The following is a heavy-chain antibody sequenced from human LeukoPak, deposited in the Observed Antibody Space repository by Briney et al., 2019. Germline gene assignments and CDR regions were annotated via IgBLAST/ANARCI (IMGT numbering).Heavy chain of an antibody. J-gene: IGHJ4*02. CDR3: AKVAAAGNVHYFDY. V-gene: IGHV3-23*01. Sequence: GGSLRLSCAASGFTFSSYAMSWVRQAPGKGLEWVSAISGRGGSTYYADSVKGRFTISRDNSKNTLYLQMNSLRAEDTAVYYCAKVAAAGNVHYFDYWAREPWSPSPQ. D-gene: IGHD6-13*01. CDR2: ISGRGGST. CDR1: GFTFSSYA.